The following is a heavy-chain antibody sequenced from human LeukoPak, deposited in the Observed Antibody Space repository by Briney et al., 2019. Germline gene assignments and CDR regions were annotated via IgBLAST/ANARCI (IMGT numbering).Heavy chain of an antibody. J-gene: IGHJ5*02. D-gene: IGHD6-25*01. CDR1: GGSISSSSYY. CDR3: ARQRPGLDP. CDR2: IYYSGST. V-gene: IGHV4-39*01. Sequence: KPSQTLSLTCTVSGGSISSSSYYWGWIRQPPGKGLEWIGSIYYSGSTYYNPSLKSRVTISVDTSKNQFSLRLSSVTAADTAVYYCARQRPGLDPWGQGTLVTVSS.